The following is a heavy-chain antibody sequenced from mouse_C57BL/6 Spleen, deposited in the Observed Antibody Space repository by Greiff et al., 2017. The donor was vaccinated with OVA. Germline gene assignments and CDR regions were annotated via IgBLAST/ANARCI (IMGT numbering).Heavy chain of an antibody. CDR1: GFNIKDYY. CDR3: ARLGRDY. CDR2: IDPEDGET. J-gene: IGHJ2*01. Sequence: VQLQQSGAELVKPGASVKLSCTASGFNIKDYYMHWVKQRTEQGLEWIGRIDPEDGETKYAPNFQGKATITADTSSNTAYLQLSSLTSEDTAVYYCARLGRDYWGQGTTLTVSS. D-gene: IGHD4-1*01. V-gene: IGHV14-2*01.